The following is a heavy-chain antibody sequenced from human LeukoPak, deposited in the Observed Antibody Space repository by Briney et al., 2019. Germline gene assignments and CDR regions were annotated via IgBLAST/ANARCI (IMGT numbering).Heavy chain of an antibody. CDR1: GFTFSDYY. Sequence: GGSLRLSCAASGFTFSDYYMNWIRQAPGKGLEWVSYISASANTIYYADSVKGRFTISRDNAKNSLYLQMNSLRAEDTAVYYCARDRRPYYYDSSGPSAVWGQGTTVTVSS. D-gene: IGHD3-22*01. V-gene: IGHV3-11*01. CDR3: ARDRRPYYYDSSGPSAV. J-gene: IGHJ6*02. CDR2: ISASANTI.